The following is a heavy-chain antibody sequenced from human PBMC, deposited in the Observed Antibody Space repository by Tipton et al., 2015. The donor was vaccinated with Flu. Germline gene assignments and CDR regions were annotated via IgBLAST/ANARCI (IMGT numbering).Heavy chain of an antibody. V-gene: IGHV4-59*01. CDR1: GDSFMTYY. CDR3: ARVPVGARTVLADY. CDR2: IHYDGSA. J-gene: IGHJ4*02. D-gene: IGHD1-26*01. Sequence: TLSLTCTVSGDSFMTYYWAWIRQSPGKPPEWLAYIHYDGSATYSPSLKGRLTMSLDTSKNQFSLSLNSVTAADTAVYYCARVPVGARTVLADYWGQGTLVTVPS.